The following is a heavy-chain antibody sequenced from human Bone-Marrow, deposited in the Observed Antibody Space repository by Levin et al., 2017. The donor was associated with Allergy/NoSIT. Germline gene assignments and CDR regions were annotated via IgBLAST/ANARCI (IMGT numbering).Heavy chain of an antibody. CDR2: INPNSGGT. CDR1: GYTFTGYY. J-gene: IGHJ6*02. D-gene: IGHD2-2*01. Sequence: GESLKISCKASGYTFTGYYMHWVRQAPGQGLEWMGWINPNSGGTNYAQKFQGRVTMTRDTSISTAYMELSRLRSDDTAVYYCARDEVVPAATKTPYDPPSGQLWSIYYDYGMDVWGQGTTVTVSS. V-gene: IGHV1-2*02. CDR3: ARDEVVPAATKTPYDPPSGQLWSIYYDYGMDV.